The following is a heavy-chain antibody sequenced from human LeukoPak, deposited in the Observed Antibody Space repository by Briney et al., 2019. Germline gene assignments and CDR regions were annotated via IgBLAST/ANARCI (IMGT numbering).Heavy chain of an antibody. D-gene: IGHD3-9*01. Sequence: QPGGSLRLSCAASGFTFSSYAMSWVRQAPGKGLEWVANIKQDGSEKYYVDSVKGRFTISRDNAKNSLYLQMNSLRAEDTAVYYCARDRLRYFDGSDYWGQGTLVTVSS. CDR2: IKQDGSEK. CDR1: GFTFSSYA. J-gene: IGHJ4*02. V-gene: IGHV3-7*01. CDR3: ARDRLRYFDGSDY.